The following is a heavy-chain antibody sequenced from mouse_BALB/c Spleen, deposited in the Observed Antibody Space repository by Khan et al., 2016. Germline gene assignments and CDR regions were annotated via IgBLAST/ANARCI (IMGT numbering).Heavy chain of an antibody. CDR1: GYSITSDYA. D-gene: IGHD2-1*01. CDR3: ARVGGNYRGFAY. Sequence: EVQLQESGPGLVKPSQSLSLTCTVTGYSITSDYAWNWIRQFPGNKLEWMGYISYSGSTSYNPSLKSRISITRDTSKNQFFLQLNSVTTEDTATXYCARVGGNYRGFAYWGQGTLVTVSA. V-gene: IGHV3-2*02. J-gene: IGHJ3*01. CDR2: ISYSGST.